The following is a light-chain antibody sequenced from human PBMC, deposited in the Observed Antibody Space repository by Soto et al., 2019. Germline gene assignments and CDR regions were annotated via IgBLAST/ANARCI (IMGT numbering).Light chain of an antibody. CDR1: SSDVGFYNY. J-gene: IGLJ2*01. CDR3: SSYTNSDALDMV. V-gene: IGLV2-14*01. Sequence: QSVLTQPASVSGSPGQAITISCTGTSSDVGFYNYVSWYQQHPGNAPKLLIYEVTNRPSEVSVRFSGSKSGNTASLTISGVQTEDEAVYYCSSYTNSDALDMVFGGGTKLTVL. CDR2: EVT.